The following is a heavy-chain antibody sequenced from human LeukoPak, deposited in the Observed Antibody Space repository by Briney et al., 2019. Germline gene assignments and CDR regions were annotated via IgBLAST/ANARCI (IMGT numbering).Heavy chain of an antibody. J-gene: IGHJ6*04. CDR1: GYTLTELS. V-gene: IGHV1-24*01. Sequence: VASVKVSGKVSGYTLTELSMHWVRQAPGKGLEWMGSFDPEDGETIYAQKFQGRVTMTEDTSTDTAYMELSSLRSEDTAVYYCATHGIAAAGTYYYYGMDVWGKGTTVTVSS. CDR2: FDPEDGET. CDR3: ATHGIAAAGTYYYYGMDV. D-gene: IGHD6-13*01.